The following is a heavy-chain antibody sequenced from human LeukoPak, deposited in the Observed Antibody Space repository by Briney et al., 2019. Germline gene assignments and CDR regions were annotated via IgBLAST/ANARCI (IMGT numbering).Heavy chain of an antibody. D-gene: IGHD2-15*01. CDR1: GFTFSSYS. CDR2: ISSSSTI. Sequence: GGSLRLSCAASGFTFSSYSMNWVRQAPGKGLEWVSYISSSSTIYYADSVKGRFTISRDNAKNSLYLQMNSLRAEDTAVYYCARFPGYDYYGMDVWGQGTTVTVSS. J-gene: IGHJ6*02. CDR3: ARFPGYDYYGMDV. V-gene: IGHV3-48*01.